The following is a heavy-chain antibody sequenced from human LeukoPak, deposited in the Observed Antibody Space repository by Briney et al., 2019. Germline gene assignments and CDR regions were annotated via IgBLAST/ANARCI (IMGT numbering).Heavy chain of an antibody. J-gene: IGHJ5*02. CDR2: IRYDGSNK. V-gene: IGHV3-30*02. CDR3: AKSRITIFGLFDP. Sequence: GGSLRLSCAASGFTFSSYGMHWVRQAPGRGLEWVAFIRYDGSNKYYADSVKGRFTISRDNSKNTLYLQMNSLRAEDTAVYYCAKSRITIFGLFDPWGQGTLVTVSS. D-gene: IGHD3-3*01. CDR1: GFTFSSYG.